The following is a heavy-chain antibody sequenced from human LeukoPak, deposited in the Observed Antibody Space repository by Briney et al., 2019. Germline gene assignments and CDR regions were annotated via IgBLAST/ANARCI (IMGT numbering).Heavy chain of an antibody. CDR3: ARGKAYYYDSSGYPLGY. CDR1: GYTFTSYG. V-gene: IGHV1-18*01. D-gene: IGHD3-22*01. CDR2: ISAYNGNT. J-gene: IGHJ4*02. Sequence: ASVKVSCKASGYTFTSYGISWVRQAPGQGLEWMGWISAYNGNTNCAQKLQGRVTMTTDTSTSTAYMELRSLRSDDTAVYYCARGKAYYYDSSGYPLGYWGQGTLVTVSS.